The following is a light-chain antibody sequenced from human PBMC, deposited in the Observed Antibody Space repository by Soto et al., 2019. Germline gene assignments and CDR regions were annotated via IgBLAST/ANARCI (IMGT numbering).Light chain of an antibody. J-gene: IGKJ5*01. Sequence: IVMTQSLATLSVSQGERATLSCRASQSVSSNLAWHQQKPGQAPRLLIYGASTRATGIPARFSGSGSGTEFTLTISSLQSEDFAVYYCQQYKNWPPITFGQGTRLE. CDR2: GAS. CDR1: QSVSSN. CDR3: QQYKNWPPIT. V-gene: IGKV3-15*01.